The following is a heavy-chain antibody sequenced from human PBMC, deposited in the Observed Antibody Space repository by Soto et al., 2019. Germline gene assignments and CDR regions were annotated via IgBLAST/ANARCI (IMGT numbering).Heavy chain of an antibody. CDR2: IVVGSGNT. CDR3: AADRRITIFGVVDDAFDI. J-gene: IGHJ3*02. Sequence: GASVKVSCKASGFTFTSSAVQWVRQAREQRLEWIGWIVVGSGNTNYAQKFQERVTITRDMSTSTAYMELSSLRSEDTAVYYCAADRRITIFGVVDDAFDIWGQGTMVTVS. CDR1: GFTFTSSA. V-gene: IGHV1-58*01. D-gene: IGHD3-3*01.